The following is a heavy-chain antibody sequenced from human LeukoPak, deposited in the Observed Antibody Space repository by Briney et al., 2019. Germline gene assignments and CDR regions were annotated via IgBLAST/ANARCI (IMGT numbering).Heavy chain of an antibody. J-gene: IGHJ5*02. V-gene: IGHV4-38-2*02. CDR2: IYHSGST. Sequence: SETLSLTCTVSGYSISSGYYWGWIRQPPGEGLEWIGSIYHSGSTYYNPSLKSRVTISVDTSKNQFSLKLSSVTAADTAVYYCARHVAVAGNTWFDPWGQGTLVTVSS. CDR1: GYSISSGYY. CDR3: ARHVAVAGNTWFDP. D-gene: IGHD6-19*01.